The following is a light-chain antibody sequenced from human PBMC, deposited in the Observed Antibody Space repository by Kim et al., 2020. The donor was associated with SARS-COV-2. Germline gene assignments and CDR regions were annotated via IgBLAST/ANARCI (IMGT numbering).Light chain of an antibody. J-gene: IGLJ3*02. CDR2: INSDGSH. Sequence: QLVLTQSPSASASLGASVKLTCTLSSGHSSYAIAWHQQQPEKGPRYLMKINSDGSHSKGDGIPDRFSGSSSGAERYLTISSLQSEDDADYYCQTCGTGWVFGGGTQLTVL. CDR1: SGHSSYA. V-gene: IGLV4-69*01. CDR3: QTCGTGWV.